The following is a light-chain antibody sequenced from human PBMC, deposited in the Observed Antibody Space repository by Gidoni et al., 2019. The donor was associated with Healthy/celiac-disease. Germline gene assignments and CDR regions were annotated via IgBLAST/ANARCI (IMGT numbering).Light chain of an antibody. CDR2: AAS. V-gene: IGKV1-39*01. CDR1: QSISSY. CDR3: QQSYSTLCS. Sequence: DIQMTQSPSSLSASVGDRVTITCRASQSISSYLNWYQQKPGKAPKLLIYAASSLQSGVPSRFSGSGSGTDFTLTISSLQPEDFATYYCQQSYSTLCSFXQGTKLEI. J-gene: IGKJ2*04.